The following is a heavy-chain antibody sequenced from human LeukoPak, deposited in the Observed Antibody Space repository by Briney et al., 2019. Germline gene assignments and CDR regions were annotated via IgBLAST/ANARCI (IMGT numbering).Heavy chain of an antibody. CDR3: ARDGPEYSSSWYEPYGMDV. CDR2: INPNSGGT. Sequence: GASVTVSCKASGYTFTGYYMHWVRQAPGQGLEWMGWINPNSGGTNYAQKFQGRVTMTRDTSISTAYMELSRLRSDDTAVYYCARDGPEYSSSWYEPYGMDVWGQGTTVTVSS. CDR1: GYTFTGYY. V-gene: IGHV1-2*02. D-gene: IGHD6-13*01. J-gene: IGHJ6*02.